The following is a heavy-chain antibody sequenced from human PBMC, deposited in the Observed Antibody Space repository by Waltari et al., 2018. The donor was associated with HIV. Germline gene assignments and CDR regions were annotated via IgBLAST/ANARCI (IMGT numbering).Heavy chain of an antibody. CDR3: ARLAVPAAINYYYGMDV. CDR2: IGTAGDT. CDR1: GFTFSSYD. D-gene: IGHD2-2*01. J-gene: IGHJ6*02. V-gene: IGHV3-13*04. Sequence: EVQLVESGGGLVQPGGSLRLSCAASGFTFSSYDMHWVRQATGKGLEWVSAIGTAGDTYYPGSVKGRFTISRENAKNSLYLQMNSLRAGDTAVYYCARLAVPAAINYYYGMDVWGQGTTVTVSS.